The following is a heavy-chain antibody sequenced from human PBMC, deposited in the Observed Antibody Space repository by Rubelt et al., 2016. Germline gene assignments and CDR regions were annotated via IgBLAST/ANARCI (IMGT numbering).Heavy chain of an antibody. Sequence: GKGLEWVSYISSSGSTIYYADSVKGRFTISRDNAKNSLYLQMNSLRAEDTAVYYCAKDAIPISHSSSWYDGNWFDPWGQGTLVTVSS. J-gene: IGHJ5*02. CDR3: AKDAIPISHSSSWYDGNWFDP. D-gene: IGHD6-13*01. CDR2: ISSSGSTI. V-gene: IGHV3-11*04.